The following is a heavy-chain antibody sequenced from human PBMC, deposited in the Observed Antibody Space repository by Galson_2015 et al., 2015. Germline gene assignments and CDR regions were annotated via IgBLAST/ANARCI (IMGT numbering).Heavy chain of an antibody. CDR2: ISGSGGST. D-gene: IGHD6-19*01. Sequence: FLRLSCAASGFTFSSYAMSWVRQAPGRGLEWVSAISGSGGSTYYADSVKGRFTISRDNSKNTLYLQMNSLRAEDTAVYYCAKERSSGWYGSFRPIDAFDIWGQGTMVTVSS. J-gene: IGHJ3*02. CDR3: AKERSSGWYGSFRPIDAFDI. V-gene: IGHV3-23*01. CDR1: GFTFSSYA.